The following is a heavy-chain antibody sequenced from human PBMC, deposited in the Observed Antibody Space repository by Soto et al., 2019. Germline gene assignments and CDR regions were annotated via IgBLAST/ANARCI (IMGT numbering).Heavy chain of an antibody. CDR3: ARDGGIAGFYYFDY. J-gene: IGHJ4*02. D-gene: IGHD6-13*01. Sequence: GASVKVSCKTSGGTFSSCAINWVRQASGQGLEWMGGIIPMSGTARSAQKFQGRVTIIADKSTRTVYVELSSLRSEDTAVYYCARDGGIAGFYYFDYWGQGTQVTVSS. CDR1: GGTFSSCA. CDR2: IIPMSGTA. V-gene: IGHV1-69*06.